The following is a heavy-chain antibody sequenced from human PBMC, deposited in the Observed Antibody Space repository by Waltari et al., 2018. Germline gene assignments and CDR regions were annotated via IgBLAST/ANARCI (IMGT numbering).Heavy chain of an antibody. J-gene: IGHJ4*02. CDR3: ARGDSSGWYTFDY. Sequence: QVQLQASGPGLVMPSGTLSLTFAVSGGSIITPNWWTWVHHPPGTGLVWLGEIYHSGSTNYNPSLKSRVTISVDKSKNQFSLKLSSVTAADTAVYYCARGDSSGWYTFDYWGQGTLVTVSS. CDR1: GGSIITPNW. D-gene: IGHD6-19*01. V-gene: IGHV4-4*02. CDR2: IYHSGST.